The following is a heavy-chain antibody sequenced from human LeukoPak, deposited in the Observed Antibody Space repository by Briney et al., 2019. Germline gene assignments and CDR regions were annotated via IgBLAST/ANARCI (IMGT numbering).Heavy chain of an antibody. D-gene: IGHD3-9*01. CDR1: GFTFSSYG. V-gene: IGHV3-30*18. J-gene: IGHJ4*02. CDR2: ISYDGSNK. CDR3: AKEEPTHSTYCDSPDY. Sequence: GGSLRLSCAASGFTFSSYGMHWVRQAPGRGLEWVAVISYDGSNKYYADSVKGRFTISRDNSKNTLYLQMNSLRAEDTAVYYCAKEEPTHSTYCDSPDYWGQGTLVTVSS.